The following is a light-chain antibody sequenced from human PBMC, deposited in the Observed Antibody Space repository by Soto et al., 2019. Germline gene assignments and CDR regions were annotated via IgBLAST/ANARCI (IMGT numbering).Light chain of an antibody. CDR3: QSYDSSLSGVV. Sequence: QSVLTQPPSVSGAPGQRVTISCTGSSSNIGAGYDVHWYQQLPGTAPKLLIYGNSNRPSGVPDRFSGSKSGTSASLAITGLQAEDEADYYCQSYDSSLSGVVFGGGTKXTVL. J-gene: IGLJ2*01. V-gene: IGLV1-40*01. CDR1: SSNIGAGYD. CDR2: GNS.